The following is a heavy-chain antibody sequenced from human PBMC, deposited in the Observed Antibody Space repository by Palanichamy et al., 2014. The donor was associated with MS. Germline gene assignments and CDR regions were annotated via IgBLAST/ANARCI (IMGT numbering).Heavy chain of an antibody. D-gene: IGHD2-15*01. Sequence: GFTFSSHGMHWVRQAPGKGLEWVAVIWYDGSNKYYADSVKGRFTISRDNSKNTLYLQMNSLRAEDTAVYYCARWVAATGDWFDPRGQGTLVTVSS. CDR2: IWYDGSNK. CDR1: GFTFSSHG. J-gene: IGHJ5*02. CDR3: ARWVAATGDWFDP. V-gene: IGHV3-33*01.